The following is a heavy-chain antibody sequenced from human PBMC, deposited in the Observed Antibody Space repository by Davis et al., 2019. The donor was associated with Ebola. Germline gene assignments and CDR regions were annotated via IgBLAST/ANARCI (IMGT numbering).Heavy chain of an antibody. Sequence: GESLKISCKGSGYIFTSYWIGWVRQMPGKGLDWLGIIYPGDSDIRYSPAFQGQVTISVDKSISTAYLQWSSLKASDTAIYYCARTSNPRSYYYAMDVWGQGTTVTVPS. J-gene: IGHJ6*02. CDR3: ARTSNPRSYYYAMDV. CDR2: IYPGDSDI. V-gene: IGHV5-51*01. D-gene: IGHD3-10*01. CDR1: GYIFTSYW.